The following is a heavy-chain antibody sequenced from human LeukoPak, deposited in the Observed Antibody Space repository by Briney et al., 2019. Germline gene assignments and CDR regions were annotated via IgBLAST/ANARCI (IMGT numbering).Heavy chain of an antibody. D-gene: IGHD3-3*01. CDR2: TSGSGATT. V-gene: IGHV3-23*01. CDR1: GFTFSSCA. Sequence: GGSLRLSCVASGFTFSSCAMSWVRQAPGKGLEWVSTTSGSGATTYYADSVKGRFTISRDNFQNTLYLQMNSLRAEDTAVYYCAKVRSFGVVNLSIDSWSQGALVTVSS. J-gene: IGHJ5*01. CDR3: AKVRSFGVVNLSIDS.